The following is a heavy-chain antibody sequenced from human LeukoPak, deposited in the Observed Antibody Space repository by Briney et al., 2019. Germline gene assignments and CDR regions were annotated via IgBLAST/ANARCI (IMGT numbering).Heavy chain of an antibody. CDR1: GFTFSSYG. CDR3: AKDADIVVSSYFDY. V-gene: IGHV3-23*01. CDR2: ISGSGGTT. Sequence: GGSLRLSCAASGFTFSSYGMRWVRQAPGKGLQWVSAISGSGGTTYYADSVKGRFTISRDNSKNTLYVQMNSLRAEDTAVYYCAKDADIVVSSYFDYWGQGTLVTVSS. D-gene: IGHD2-2*01. J-gene: IGHJ4*02.